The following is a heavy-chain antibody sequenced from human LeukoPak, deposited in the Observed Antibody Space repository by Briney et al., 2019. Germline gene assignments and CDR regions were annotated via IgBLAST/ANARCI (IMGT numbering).Heavy chain of an antibody. CDR2: ISSSSSTI. CDR1: GFTFSSYS. Sequence: GGSLRLSCAASGFTFSSYSMNWVRQAPGKGLEWVSYISSSSSTIYYADSVKGRFTISRDNAKNSLYLQMNSLRAEDTAVYYCARDKRYQLLWGSDYWGQGTLVTVSS. V-gene: IGHV3-48*01. CDR3: ARDKRYQLLWGSDY. J-gene: IGHJ4*02. D-gene: IGHD2-2*01.